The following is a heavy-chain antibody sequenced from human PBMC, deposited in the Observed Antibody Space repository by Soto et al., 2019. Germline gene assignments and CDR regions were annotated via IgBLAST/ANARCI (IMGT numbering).Heavy chain of an antibody. J-gene: IGHJ5*02. CDR2: IYYSGST. V-gene: IGHV4-59*01. D-gene: IGHD4-17*01. CDR1: GGSISSYY. Sequence: PSETLSLTCTVSGGSISSYYWSWIRQPPGKGLEWIGYIYYSGSTNYNPSLKSRVTISVDTSKNQFSLKLSSVTAADTAVYYCATGSYGWFDPWGQGTLVTVSS. CDR3: ATGSYGWFDP.